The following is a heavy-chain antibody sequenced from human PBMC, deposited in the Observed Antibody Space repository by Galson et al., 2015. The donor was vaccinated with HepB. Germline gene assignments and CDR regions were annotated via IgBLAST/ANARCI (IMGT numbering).Heavy chain of an antibody. J-gene: IGHJ5*02. CDR1: GFTSDTYD. Sequence: SLRLSCAASGFTSDTYDMHWVRQAPGKGLQWVSHISGSGGTSYYADSVKGRFTISRDNSKNTLYLQMNSLRAEDTAVYYCARDLGYCGTTSCGWFDPWGQGTLVTVSS. D-gene: IGHD2-2*01. CDR3: ARDLGYCGTTSCGWFDP. V-gene: IGHV3-23*01. CDR2: ISGSGGTS.